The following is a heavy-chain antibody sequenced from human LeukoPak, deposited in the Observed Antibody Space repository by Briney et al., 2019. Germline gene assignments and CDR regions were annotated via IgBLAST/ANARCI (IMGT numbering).Heavy chain of an antibody. CDR1: GYTFTSYA. D-gene: IGHD1-14*01. J-gene: IGHJ3*02. CDR3: ARITVTTSNDCFHDAFDI. V-gene: IGHV1-3*01. Sequence: GASVKVSCKASGYTFTSYAMHWVRQAPGQRLEWMGWINAGNGNTKYSQKFQGRVTITRDTSASTAYMELSSLRSEDTAVYYCARITVTTSNDCFHDAFDIWGQGTMVTVSS. CDR2: INAGNGNT.